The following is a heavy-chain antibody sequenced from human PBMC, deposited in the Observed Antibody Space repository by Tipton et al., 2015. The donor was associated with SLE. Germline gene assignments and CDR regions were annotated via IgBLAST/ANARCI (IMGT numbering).Heavy chain of an antibody. CDR3: ARGAKERITLVRVRPYYFDY. CDR1: GFALSTYL. D-gene: IGHD3-10*01. Sequence: SLRLSCAASGFALSTYLMTWVRQAPGKGLEGVAHIKKGGREKYYVDSVEGRFTISLDNSRKSLYLQMNNQRVEDTAVYYGARGAKERITLVRVRPYYFDYWGQGSLVTVSS. J-gene: IGHJ4*01. V-gene: IGHV3-7*01. CDR2: IKKGGREK.